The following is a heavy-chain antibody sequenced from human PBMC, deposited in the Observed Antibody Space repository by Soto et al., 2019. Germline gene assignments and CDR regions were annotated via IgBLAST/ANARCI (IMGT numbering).Heavy chain of an antibody. Sequence: ASVKVSCKASGYTFTTYGISWVRQAPGQGLEWMGWINTHNGNTNYAQNLQGRVIMTADTSTSTAYMELRSLRSDDTAVYYCTREGSAPYYYYGMDAWGQGTTVTVSS. CDR1: GYTFTTYG. CDR2: INTHNGNT. D-gene: IGHD3-10*01. CDR3: TREGSAPYYYYGMDA. V-gene: IGHV1-18*01. J-gene: IGHJ6*02.